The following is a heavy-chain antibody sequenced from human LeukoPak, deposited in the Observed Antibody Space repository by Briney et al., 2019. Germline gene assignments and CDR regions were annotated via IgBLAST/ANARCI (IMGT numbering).Heavy chain of an antibody. J-gene: IGHJ4*02. D-gene: IGHD6-13*01. V-gene: IGHV3-15*01. CDR3: PTIRAAGGL. Sequence: GGSLRLSCPASGFSLSNAWMSWVRQAPGKGLEWVGRIKSRTDGGTRDYAAPVKGRFTISRDDSKNTLYLQMNSLKTDDTAVYYCPTIRAAGGLWGQGTLVTVSS. CDR2: IKSRTDGGTR. CDR1: GFSLSNAW.